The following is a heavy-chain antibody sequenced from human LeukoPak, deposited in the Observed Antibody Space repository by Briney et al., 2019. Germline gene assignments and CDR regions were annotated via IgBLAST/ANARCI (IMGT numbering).Heavy chain of an antibody. V-gene: IGHV1-69*02. D-gene: IGHD5-12*01. CDR1: GGAFSDYS. J-gene: IGHJ5*02. CDR3: VRSGYDYDWFDP. Sequence: SVKVSCKAPGGAFSDYSISWVRQAPGQGLEWMGRILPLVGRLHYAQKFQGRFTLTADKSTTTVYMELSSLRSEDTAVYYCVRSGYDYDWFDPWGQGTLVTVSS. CDR2: ILPLVGRL.